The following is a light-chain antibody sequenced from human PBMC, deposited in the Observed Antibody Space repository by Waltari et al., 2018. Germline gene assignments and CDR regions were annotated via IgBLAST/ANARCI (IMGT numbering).Light chain of an antibody. CDR2: QDT. CDR1: NLGDTF. CDR3: QAWDSRIVV. J-gene: IGLJ2*01. V-gene: IGLV3-1*01. Sequence: DLSQPPSVSVSPGQTASIPCSGANLGDTFVYWYQQKTDQSPVLVVYQDTKRPSGIPERFSGSNSGNTATLTISETQAADEADYYCQAWDSRIVVFGGGTKLTVL.